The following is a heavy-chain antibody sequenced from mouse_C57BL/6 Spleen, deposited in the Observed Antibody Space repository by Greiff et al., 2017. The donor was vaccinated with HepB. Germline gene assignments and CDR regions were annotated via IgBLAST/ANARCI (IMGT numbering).Heavy chain of an antibody. D-gene: IGHD2-1*01. CDR3: ASGNYDY. Sequence: VQLQQSGPELVKPGASVKISCKASGYTFTDYYMNWVKQSHGKSLEWIGDINPNNGGTSYNQKFKGKATLTVDNSSSTAYMELRSLTSEDSAVYYCASGNYDYWGQGTTLTVSS. J-gene: IGHJ2*01. V-gene: IGHV1-26*01. CDR2: INPNNGGT. CDR1: GYTFTDYY.